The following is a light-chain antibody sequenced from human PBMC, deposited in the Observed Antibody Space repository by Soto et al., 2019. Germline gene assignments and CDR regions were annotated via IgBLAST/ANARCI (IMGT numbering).Light chain of an antibody. V-gene: IGKV3D-20*02. CDR1: QTVIHNH. J-gene: IGKJ5*01. CDR2: GAS. Sequence: ILLTQYPDTLCLSPGERATRCCGASQTVIHNHLAWHQQKPGQTPRLLVYGASSRATGIPDRLSGSGSGPAFPLTISSLEPEAFAVYYCQQRSKSITFGQGTRLEIK. CDR3: QQRSKSIT.